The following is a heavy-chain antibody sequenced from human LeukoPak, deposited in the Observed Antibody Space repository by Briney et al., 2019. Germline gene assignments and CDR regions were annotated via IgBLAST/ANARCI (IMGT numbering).Heavy chain of an antibody. CDR3: AKGPSSSWYSGAHFDH. V-gene: IGHV3-30*18. J-gene: IGHJ4*02. CDR2: ISYDGSNK. Sequence: GGSLRLSCSASGLTFSSYGMHWVRQAPGKGLEWVAVISYDGSNKYYADSVKGRFTISRDNSKNTLYLQMNSLRAEDTALYYCAKGPSSSWYSGAHFDHWGQGTLVTVSS. CDR1: GLTFSSYG. D-gene: IGHD6-13*01.